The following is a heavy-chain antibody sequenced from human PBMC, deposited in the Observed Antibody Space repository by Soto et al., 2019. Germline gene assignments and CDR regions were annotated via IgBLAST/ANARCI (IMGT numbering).Heavy chain of an antibody. Sequence: TLSLTCTVSGGSISSYYWSWIRQPPGKGLEWIGYIYYSGSTNYNPSLKSRVTISVDTSKNQFSLKLSSVTAADTAVYYCARGGVITSSSDAFDIWGQGTMVTVSS. CDR1: GGSISSYY. V-gene: IGHV4-59*01. D-gene: IGHD3-10*01. CDR2: IYYSGST. CDR3: ARGGVITSSSDAFDI. J-gene: IGHJ3*02.